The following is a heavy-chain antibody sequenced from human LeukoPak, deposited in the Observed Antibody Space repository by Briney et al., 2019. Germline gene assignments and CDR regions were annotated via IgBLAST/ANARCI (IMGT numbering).Heavy chain of an antibody. CDR1: GFTFSSYA. J-gene: IGHJ4*02. Sequence: GGSLRLSCAASGFTFSSYAMSWVRQAPGKGLEWVSAISGSGGSTYYADSVKGRFTISRDNSKNTLYLQMNSLRAEDTAVYYCAKASGRLLWFGEWMVLGFDYWGQGTLVTVSS. V-gene: IGHV3-23*01. CDR3: AKASGRLLWFGEWMVLGFDY. CDR2: ISGSGGST. D-gene: IGHD3-10*01.